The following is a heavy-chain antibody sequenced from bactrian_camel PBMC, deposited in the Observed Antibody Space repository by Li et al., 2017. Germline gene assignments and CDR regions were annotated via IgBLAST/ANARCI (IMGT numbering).Heavy chain of an antibody. CDR3: ATGDEYSDSWPGFGH. D-gene: IGHD6*01. V-gene: IGHV3S55*01. CDR1: GFNFDDSD. J-gene: IGHJ4*01. CDR2: INAVSGP. Sequence: QLVESGGGSVQAGGSLRLSCITSGFNFDDSDKGRYRQVSGNECELVAAINAVSGPYYTESVKGRFTISQDRNEKAVYLQMNSLKPEDTAVYYCATGDEYSDSWPGFGHWGQGTQVTVS.